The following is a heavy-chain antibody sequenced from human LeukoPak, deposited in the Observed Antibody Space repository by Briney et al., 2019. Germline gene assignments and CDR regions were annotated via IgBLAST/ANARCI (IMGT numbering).Heavy chain of an antibody. CDR1: GGSISSYY. Sequence: SETLSLTCTVSGGSISSYYWTWIRQPAGKGLEWTGRIHTSGSTNYNPSLKSRVTMSVDTSKNQFSLRLSSVTAADTAVYYCARIYDFWSAYQYYFDYWGQGTLVTVSS. CDR3: ARIYDFWSAYQYYFDY. D-gene: IGHD3-3*01. J-gene: IGHJ4*02. V-gene: IGHV4-4*07. CDR2: IHTSGST.